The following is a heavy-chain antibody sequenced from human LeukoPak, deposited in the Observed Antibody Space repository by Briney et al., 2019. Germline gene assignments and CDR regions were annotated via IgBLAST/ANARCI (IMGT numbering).Heavy chain of an antibody. CDR1: GGSISSYY. D-gene: IGHD6-13*01. V-gene: IGHV4-34*01. CDR2: INHSGST. J-gene: IGHJ4*02. Sequence: SETLSLTCTVSGGSISSYYWSWIRQPPGKGLEWIGEINHSGSTNYNPSLKSRVTISVDTSKNQFSLKLSSVTAADTAVYYCARSSSWYLGNDYWGQGTLVTVSS. CDR3: ARSSSWYLGNDY.